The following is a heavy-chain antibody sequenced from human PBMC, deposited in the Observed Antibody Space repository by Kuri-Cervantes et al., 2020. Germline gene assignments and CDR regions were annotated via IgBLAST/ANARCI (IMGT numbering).Heavy chain of an antibody. CDR2: IKPDGSET. D-gene: IGHD3-3*01. Sequence: GGSLRLSCAASGFTFSTYWMSWVRQAPGRGLEWVANIKPDGSETYFVDSVRGRFTISRDNAKNSLYLQMTSLRPDDTAVYYCARAQAITIFGVAYYYYYYMDVWGKGTTVTVSS. CDR3: ARAQAITIFGVAYYYYYYMDV. CDR1: GFTFSTYW. V-gene: IGHV3-7*01. J-gene: IGHJ6*03.